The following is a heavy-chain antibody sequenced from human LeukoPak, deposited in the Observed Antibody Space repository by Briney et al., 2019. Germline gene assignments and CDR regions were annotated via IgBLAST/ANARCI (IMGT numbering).Heavy chain of an antibody. CDR3: ARALQENYVRGSFRPLRRYFDR. V-gene: IGHV4-39*01. Sequence: SETLSLTCTVSGGSISSIPSYWGWIRQPPGKGLEWIGSIYYIGTTYDNPSLKSRVTISADTSKSQFSLKLRSVTAADTAVYYCARALQENYVRGSFRPLRRYFDRWGRGTLVAVSS. D-gene: IGHD3-16*02. J-gene: IGHJ2*01. CDR1: GGSISSIPSY. CDR2: IYYIGTT.